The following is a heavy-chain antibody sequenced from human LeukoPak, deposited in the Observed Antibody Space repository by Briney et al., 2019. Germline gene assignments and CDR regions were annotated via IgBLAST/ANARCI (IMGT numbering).Heavy chain of an antibody. CDR3: AKGGIFPHDASDM. CDR2: ISGSGGTI. D-gene: IGHD1-1*01. V-gene: IGHV3-23*01. CDR1: GFRFSSHA. Sequence: GGSLRLSCAASGFRFSSHAMSWVRQAPGKGLEWVPTISGSGGTIQYADSVKGRFTISRDNSKNTLYLQMNSLRGDDTAVYYCAKGGIFPHDASDMSGQGTMVTVSS. J-gene: IGHJ3*02.